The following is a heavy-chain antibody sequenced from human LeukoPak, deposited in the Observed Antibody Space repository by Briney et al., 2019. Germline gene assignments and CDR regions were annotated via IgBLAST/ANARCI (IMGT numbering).Heavy chain of an antibody. Sequence: GGSLRLSCAASGFTFSSYSMNWVRQAPGKELEWVSSISSSSSYIYYAGSVKGRFTISRDNAKNSLYLQMNSLRAEDTAVYYCARDLGRDGYNPIDYWGQGTLVTVSS. CDR1: GFTFSSYS. J-gene: IGHJ4*02. D-gene: IGHD5-24*01. V-gene: IGHV3-21*01. CDR3: ARDLGRDGYNPIDY. CDR2: ISSSSSYI.